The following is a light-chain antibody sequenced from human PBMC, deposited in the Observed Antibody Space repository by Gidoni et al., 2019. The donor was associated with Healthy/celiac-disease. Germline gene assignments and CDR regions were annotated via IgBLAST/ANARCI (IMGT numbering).Light chain of an antibody. V-gene: IGKV1-5*03. CDR1: QSISSW. CDR2: KAS. J-gene: IGKJ2*01. CDR3: QQYNSYSYT. Sequence: DIQMTQSTSTLSASVGDRVTITCRASQSISSWLDWYQQKPGKAHKLLIYKASSLESGAPSRFSGSGSGTEFTLTISSLQPDDFATYYCQQYNSYSYTFGQGTKLEIK.